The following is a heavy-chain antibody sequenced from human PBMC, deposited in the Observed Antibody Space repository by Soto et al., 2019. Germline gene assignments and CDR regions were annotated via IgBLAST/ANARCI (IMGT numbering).Heavy chain of an antibody. CDR1: GDVFRSYG. V-gene: IGHV1-69*13. J-gene: IGHJ6*02. D-gene: IGHD2-8*01. Sequence: ASVKVSCKASGDVFRSYGINWVRQAPGQGLEWMGGIIPISDTTNYAQKFQGRVAITADESTDTVYMELSRLRSEDTAVYFCARVRCFNGLCHTADYGMDVWGQGTTVTVSS. CDR3: ARVRCFNGLCHTADYGMDV. CDR2: IIPISDTT.